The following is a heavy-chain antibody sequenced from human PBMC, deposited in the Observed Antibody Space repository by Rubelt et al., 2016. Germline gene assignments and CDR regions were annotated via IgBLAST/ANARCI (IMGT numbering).Heavy chain of an antibody. Sequence: QVQLVQSGAEVKKPGASVKVSCKASGYTFITYGISWVRQAPGQGLEWMGWISTFNGNTKYAQKHQGRVTMTTDKADLGLKNLRSDDKAVYYCARYLDVSGSYYLPSDYWGQGTLVTVSS. J-gene: IGHJ4*02. CDR2: ISTFNGNT. CDR1: GYTFITYG. D-gene: IGHD3-10*01. V-gene: IGHV1-18*01. CDR3: ARYLDVSGSYYLPSDY.